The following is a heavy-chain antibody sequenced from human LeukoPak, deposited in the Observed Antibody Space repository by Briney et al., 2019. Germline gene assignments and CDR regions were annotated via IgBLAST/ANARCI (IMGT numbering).Heavy chain of an antibody. J-gene: IGHJ4*02. CDR3: TRGSGYDYTGTDY. Sequence: GGSLRLSCTASGFTFGDYAMSWVRQAPGKGLEWVGFIRSKAYGGTTEYAASVKGRFTISRDDSKSIAYLQMNSLKTEDTAVYYCTRGSGYDYTGTDYWGQGTLVTVSS. CDR2: IRSKAYGGTT. V-gene: IGHV3-49*04. D-gene: IGHD5-12*01. CDR1: GFTFGDYA.